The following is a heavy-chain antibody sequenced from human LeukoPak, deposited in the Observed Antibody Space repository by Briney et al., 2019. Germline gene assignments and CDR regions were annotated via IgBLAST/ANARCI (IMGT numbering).Heavy chain of an antibody. D-gene: IGHD5-18*01. Sequence: ASVKVSCKASDYTFTSYGISWVRQAPGQGLEWMGWISAYNGNTNYAQKFQGRVTMTTDTSTSTAYMELRSLRSDDTAVYYCARGQRGYSYGLGDYYYYYMDVWGKGTTVTVSS. CDR1: DYTFTSYG. J-gene: IGHJ6*03. CDR3: ARGQRGYSYGLGDYYYYYMDV. V-gene: IGHV1-18*01. CDR2: ISAYNGNT.